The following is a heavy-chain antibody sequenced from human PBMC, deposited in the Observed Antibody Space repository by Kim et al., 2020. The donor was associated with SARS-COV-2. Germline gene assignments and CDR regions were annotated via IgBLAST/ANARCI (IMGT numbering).Heavy chain of an antibody. Sequence: GGSLRLSCAASGFTFSSYAMHWVRQAPGKGLEWVAVTWYDGNNKYYGDSVKGRFTISRDNSKNTLYLQMNSLRAEDTAVYYCARDPRDGYNSGGMDVWGQGTTVSVSS. CDR3: ARDPRDGYNSGGMDV. J-gene: IGHJ6*02. CDR2: TWYDGNNK. V-gene: IGHV3-33*01. D-gene: IGHD5-12*01. CDR1: GFTFSSYA.